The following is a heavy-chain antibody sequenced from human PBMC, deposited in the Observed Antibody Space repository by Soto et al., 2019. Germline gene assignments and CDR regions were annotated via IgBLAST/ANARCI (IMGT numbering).Heavy chain of an antibody. V-gene: IGHV1-69*04. CDR1: GGTFSSYT. CDR2: IIPILGIA. CDR3: ARDLMTRAAFDI. Sequence: ASVKVSCKASGGTFSSYTISWVRQAPGRGLEWMGRIIPILGIANYAQKFQGRVTITADESTSTAYMELSSLRSEDTAVYYCARDLMTRAAFDIWGQGTMVTVSS. J-gene: IGHJ3*02.